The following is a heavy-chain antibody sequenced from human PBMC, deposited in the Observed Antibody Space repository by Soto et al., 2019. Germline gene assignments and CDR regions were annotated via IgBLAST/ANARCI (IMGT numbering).Heavy chain of an antibody. D-gene: IGHD2-8*01. J-gene: IGHJ6*02. Sequence: PGGSLRLSCAASGFSFRNYGMHWVRQAPGKGLEWVAVISYDGSNKYYADSVKGRFTISRDNSKNTLYLQMNSLRAEDTAVYYCAKGDPLMSYYYYGMDVWGQGTTVTVSS. V-gene: IGHV3-30*18. CDR3: AKGDPLMSYYYYGMDV. CDR1: GFSFRNYG. CDR2: ISYDGSNK.